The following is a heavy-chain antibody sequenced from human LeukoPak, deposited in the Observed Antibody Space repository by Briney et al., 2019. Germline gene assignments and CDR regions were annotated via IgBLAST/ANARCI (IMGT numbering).Heavy chain of an antibody. CDR3: ARGLGYCSGGSCYSEWDNWFDP. J-gene: IGHJ5*02. CDR2: MNPNSGNT. CDR1: GYTFTSYD. V-gene: IGHV1-8*01. D-gene: IGHD2-15*01. Sequence: ASVKVSCKASGYTFTSYDINWVRQATGQGLEWMGWMNPNSGNTGYAQKFQGRVTMTRNTSISTAYMELSSLRSEDTAVYYRARGLGYCSGGSCYSEWDNWFDPWGQGTLVTVSS.